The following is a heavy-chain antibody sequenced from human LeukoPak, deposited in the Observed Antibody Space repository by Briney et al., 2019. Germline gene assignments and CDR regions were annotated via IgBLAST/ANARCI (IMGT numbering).Heavy chain of an antibody. D-gene: IGHD6-19*01. V-gene: IGHV3-21*01. CDR2: ISSSSSYI. Sequence: GGSLRLSCAASGFTFSSYTMTWVRQAPGKGLEWVSSISSSSSYIYYADSVEGRFTISRDNAKNSLYLQMNSLRAEDTAVYYCARDRGLRAVAGTGLWGQGTLVTVSS. J-gene: IGHJ4*02. CDR3: ARDRGLRAVAGTGL. CDR1: GFTFSSYT.